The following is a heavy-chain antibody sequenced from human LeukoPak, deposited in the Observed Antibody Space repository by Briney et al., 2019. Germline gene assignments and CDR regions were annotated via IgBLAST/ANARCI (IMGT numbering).Heavy chain of an antibody. CDR2: IYYSGST. CDR3: ARGTGLLWFGELLVYGMDV. J-gene: IGHJ6*04. Sequence: SETLSLTCTVSGGSISSYYWSWIRQPPGKGLEWIGDIYYSGSTNYNPSLKSRVTISVDTYKNQFSLKLSSVTAADPAVYYCARGTGLLWFGELLVYGMDVWGKGTTVTVSS. D-gene: IGHD3-10*01. CDR1: GGSISSYY. V-gene: IGHV4-59*01.